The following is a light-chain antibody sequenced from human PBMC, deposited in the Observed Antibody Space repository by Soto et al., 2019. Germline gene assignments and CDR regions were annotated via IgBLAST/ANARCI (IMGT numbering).Light chain of an antibody. CDR1: QSVSSN. CDR3: QQYNNWPQT. V-gene: IGKV3-15*01. CDR2: GAS. J-gene: IGKJ1*01. Sequence: EIVMTQSPATRSVSPWERATLSCRASQSVSSNLAWYQQKPGQAPRLLIYGASTRATGIPARFSGSGSGTEFTLTISSLQSEDFAVYYCQQYNNWPQTFGQGTKVDI.